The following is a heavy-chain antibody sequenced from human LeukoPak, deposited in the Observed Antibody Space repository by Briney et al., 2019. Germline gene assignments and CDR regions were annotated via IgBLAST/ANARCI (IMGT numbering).Heavy chain of an antibody. CDR2: IIPIFGTA. Sequence: SVKVSCKASGGTFSSYAISWVRQAPGQGLEWMGGIIPIFGTANYAQKFQGRVTITADESTSTAYMELSSLRSEDTAVYYCARTLTPNDAFDIWGQGTMVTVSS. V-gene: IGHV1-69*13. CDR1: GGTFSSYA. J-gene: IGHJ3*02. CDR3: ARTLTPNDAFDI. D-gene: IGHD2-15*01.